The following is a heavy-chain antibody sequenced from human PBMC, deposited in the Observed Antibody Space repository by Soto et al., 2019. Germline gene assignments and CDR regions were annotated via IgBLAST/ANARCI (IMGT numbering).Heavy chain of an antibody. V-gene: IGHV4-31*03. CDR3: ARGPDSGSGYYLPRPPQYYFDY. CDR2: IYYSGST. D-gene: IGHD3-3*01. J-gene: IGHJ4*02. CDR1: GGSISSGGYY. Sequence: SETLSLTCTVSGGSISSGGYYWSWIRQHPGKGLEWIGYIYYSGSTYYNPSLKSRVTISVDTSKNQFSLKLSSVTAADTAVYYCARGPDSGSGYYLPRPPQYYFDYWGQGTLVTVSS.